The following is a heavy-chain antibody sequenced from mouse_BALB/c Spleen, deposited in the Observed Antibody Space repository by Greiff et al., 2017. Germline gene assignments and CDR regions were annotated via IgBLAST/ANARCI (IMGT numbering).Heavy chain of an antibody. Sequence: VQLQQPGAELVKPGASVKLSCKASGYTFTSYWMHWVKQRPGQGLEWIGEIDPSDSYTNYNQKFKGKATLTVDKSSSTAYMQLSSLTSEDSAVYYCANYYGSSRRGFAYWGQGTLVTVSA. D-gene: IGHD1-1*01. CDR3: ANYYGSSRRGFAY. V-gene: IGHV1-69*02. CDR1: GYTFTSYW. J-gene: IGHJ3*01. CDR2: IDPSDSYT.